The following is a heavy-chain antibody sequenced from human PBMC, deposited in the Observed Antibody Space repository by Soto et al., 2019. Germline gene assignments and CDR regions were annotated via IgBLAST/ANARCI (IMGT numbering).Heavy chain of an antibody. CDR2: ISGSGDNT. D-gene: IGHD7-27*01. V-gene: IGHV3-23*01. CDR3: AKVPRSGEDPYYGLDV. CDR1: GFTFSTHA. Sequence: ELQLLESGGGLVQPGGSLRLSCAASGFTFSTHAISWVRQAPGNGLEWVSTISGSGDNTFYADSVKGRVTISRDNSKNTLYLQINGLRAEDTAVYFCAKVPRSGEDPYYGLDVWGQGTTVTVSS. J-gene: IGHJ6*02.